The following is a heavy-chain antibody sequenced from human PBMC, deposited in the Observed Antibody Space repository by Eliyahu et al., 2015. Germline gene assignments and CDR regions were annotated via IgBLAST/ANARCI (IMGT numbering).Heavy chain of an antibody. V-gene: IGHV3-33*06. CDR2: IWYDGSNQ. Sequence: QVQLVESGGGVVQPGRSLRLSCAASGFXFSTXCIHLVRQAPGKGGEWVAVIWYDGSNQYYADSVKGRFTISRDNSKNTLFLHMNSLRAEDTAVYYCAKPLCSGGSSSSCYFDYWGQGTLVTVSS. CDR3: AKPLCSGGSSSSCYFDY. D-gene: IGHD2-15*01. J-gene: IGHJ4*02. CDR1: GFXFSTXC.